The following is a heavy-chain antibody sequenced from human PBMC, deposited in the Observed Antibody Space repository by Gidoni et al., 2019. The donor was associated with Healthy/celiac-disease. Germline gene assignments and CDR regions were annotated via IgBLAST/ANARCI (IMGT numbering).Heavy chain of an antibody. CDR3: ARSSSWGLVDYYYGMDV. J-gene: IGHJ6*02. D-gene: IGHD6-13*01. Sequence: QVQLVQSGAEVKKPGASVTVSCKASGYTFTSNGISWVRQAPGQGLEWMGWISAYNGNTNYAQKLQGRVTMTTDTSTSTAYMELRSLRSDDTAVYYCARSSSWGLVDYYYGMDVWGQGTTVTVSS. CDR1: GYTFTSNG. V-gene: IGHV1-18*01. CDR2: ISAYNGNT.